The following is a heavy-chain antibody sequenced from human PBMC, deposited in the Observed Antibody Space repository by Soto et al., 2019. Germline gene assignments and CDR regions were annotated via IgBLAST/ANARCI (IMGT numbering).Heavy chain of an antibody. Sequence: QGQLQESGPGLVKPSETLSLTCSVSGGCISTYYCNWIRQPAGKGLEWIGRIDSSGSTNYSPSLKSRATMSVDTSKNQFSLKLTSVTAADTAVYYCARGGHDFWSGPFDYWGQGTLATVSS. CDR2: IDSSGST. V-gene: IGHV4-4*07. J-gene: IGHJ4*02. D-gene: IGHD3-3*01. CDR1: GGCISTYY. CDR3: ARGGHDFWSGPFDY.